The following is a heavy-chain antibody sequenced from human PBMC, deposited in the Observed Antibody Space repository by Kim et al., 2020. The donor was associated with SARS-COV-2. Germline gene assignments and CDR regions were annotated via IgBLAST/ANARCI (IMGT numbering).Heavy chain of an antibody. CDR1: GFTFGDYA. Sequence: GRSLRLSCTASGFTFGDYAMSWVRQAPGKGLEWVGFIRSKAYGGTTEYAASVKGRFTISRDDSKSIAYLQMNSLKTEDTAVYYCTRDDFWSGYYSWWGQGTLVTVSS. J-gene: IGHJ4*02. CDR2: IRSKAYGGTT. V-gene: IGHV3-49*04. D-gene: IGHD3-3*01. CDR3: TRDDFWSGYYSW.